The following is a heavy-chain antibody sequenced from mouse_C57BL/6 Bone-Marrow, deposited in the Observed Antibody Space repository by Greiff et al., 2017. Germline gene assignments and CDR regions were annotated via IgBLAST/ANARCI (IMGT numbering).Heavy chain of an antibody. CDR2: IYPRSGNT. V-gene: IGHV1-81*01. D-gene: IGHD1-1*01. J-gene: IGHJ4*01. Sequence: VQLQQSGAELARPGASVKLSCKASGYTFTSYGISWVKQRTGQGLEWIGEIYPRSGNTYYNEKFKGKATLTADKSSSTAYMELRSLTSEDAAVYFCARDYYCSRGAMDYWGQGTSVTVSS. CDR1: GYTFTSYG. CDR3: ARDYYCSRGAMDY.